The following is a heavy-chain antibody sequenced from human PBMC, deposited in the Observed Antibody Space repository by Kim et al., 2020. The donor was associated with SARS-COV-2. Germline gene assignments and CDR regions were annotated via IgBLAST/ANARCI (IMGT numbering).Heavy chain of an antibody. V-gene: IGHV3-15*01. CDR2: IKSKTDGGTT. CDR1: GFTFSNAW. J-gene: IGHJ6*02. D-gene: IGHD1-26*01. CDR3: TTGESGYYYYGMDV. Sequence: GGSLRLSCAASGFTFSNAWMSWVRQAPGKGLEWVGRIKSKTDGGTTDYAAPVKGRFTISRDDSKNTLYLQMNSLKTEDTAVYYCTTGESGYYYYGMDVWGQGTTVTVSS.